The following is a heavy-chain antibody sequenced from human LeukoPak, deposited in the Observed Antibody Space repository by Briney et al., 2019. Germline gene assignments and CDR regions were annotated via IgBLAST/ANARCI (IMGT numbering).Heavy chain of an antibody. J-gene: IGHJ1*01. CDR3: ARVYGGNSRYFQH. CDR2: IYNSGTTT. D-gene: IGHD4-23*01. Sequence: PSETLSLTCSVSGYSISSGYYWGWIRQPPGKGLEWIGSIYNSGTTTYYNPSLKNRVNISVDTSKNQFFLKMSSVTAADTAVYYCARVYGGNSRYFQHWGQGTLVTVSS. V-gene: IGHV4-38-2*02. CDR1: GYSISSGYY.